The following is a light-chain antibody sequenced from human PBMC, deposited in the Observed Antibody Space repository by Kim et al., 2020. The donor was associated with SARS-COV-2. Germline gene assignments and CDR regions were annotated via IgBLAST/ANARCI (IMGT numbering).Light chain of an antibody. V-gene: IGLV3-1*01. J-gene: IGLJ2*01. Sequence: SVSPGQTASITCSGDKLGNKYASWYQQKPGQSPVLVIYQDTKRPSGIPELFSGSNSGNTATLTISGTQAMDEGDYFCQAWDTTTLVFGGGTQLTVL. CDR1: KLGNKY. CDR2: QDT. CDR3: QAWDTTTLV.